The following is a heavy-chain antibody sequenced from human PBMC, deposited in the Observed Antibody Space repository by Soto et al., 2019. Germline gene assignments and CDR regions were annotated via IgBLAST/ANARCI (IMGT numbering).Heavy chain of an antibody. J-gene: IGHJ4*02. CDR3: AKHGGSGYYYTDFGY. D-gene: IGHD3-22*01. CDR2: VSGGGGST. Sequence: GGSLRLSCAASGFTFSSNAMSWVRQAPGKGLEWVSSVSGGGGSTDYADSVEGRFTISRDNSKNTLYLQMNSLRVEDTAIYYFAKHGGSGYYYTDFGYWGQGTLVTVSS. V-gene: IGHV3-23*01. CDR1: GFTFSSNA.